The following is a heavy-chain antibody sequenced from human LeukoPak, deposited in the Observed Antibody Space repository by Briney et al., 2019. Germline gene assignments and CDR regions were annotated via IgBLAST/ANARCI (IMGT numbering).Heavy chain of an antibody. CDR2: ISPTGSAI. J-gene: IGHJ4*02. V-gene: IGHV3-48*03. CDR1: GFSFSSSE. Sequence: GGSLRLSCAASGFSFSSSEMNWVRQAPGKGLEWVSYISPTGSAIYYADSVKGRFTISRDNAKNSLYLQMNSLRAEDTAVYYCVRGASGSSFGYWGQGTLVTVSS. D-gene: IGHD6-6*01. CDR3: VRGASGSSFGY.